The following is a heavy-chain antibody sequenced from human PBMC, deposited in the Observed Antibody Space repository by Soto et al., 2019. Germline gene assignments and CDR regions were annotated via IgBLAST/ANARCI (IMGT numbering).Heavy chain of an antibody. CDR2: ISPGGTT. V-gene: IGHV3-23*01. CDR1: GFTFSSYA. J-gene: IGHJ4*02. CDR3: AKLKDVSRSGPDY. Sequence: EVQLLESGGGLVQHGGSLRLSCAASGFTFSSYAMSWVRQTPGKGLEWVSTISPGGTTYYVDSVKGRFTISRDNAKNTLYLQMNSRRAEYPAIYYCAKLKDVSRSGPDYWGQGTLVTVSS.